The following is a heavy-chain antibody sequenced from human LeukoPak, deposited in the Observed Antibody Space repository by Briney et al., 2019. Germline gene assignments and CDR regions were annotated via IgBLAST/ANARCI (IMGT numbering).Heavy chain of an antibody. J-gene: IGHJ4*02. Sequence: HGESLKISYKGSGYSFTSYWISWVRQMPGKGLEWMGRIDPSDSYSNYSPSFQGHVTISADKATNTAYLRWSSLKASDSAMYYCAREPMVRGVNIDYWGQGTLVTVSS. CDR3: AREPMVRGVNIDY. V-gene: IGHV5-10-1*01. D-gene: IGHD3-10*01. CDR2: IDPSDSYS. CDR1: GYSFTSYW.